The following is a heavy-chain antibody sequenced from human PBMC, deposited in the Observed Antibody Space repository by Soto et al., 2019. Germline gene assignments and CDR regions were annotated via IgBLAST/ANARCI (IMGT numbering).Heavy chain of an antibody. CDR1: GGSISSYY. D-gene: IGHD4-17*01. CDR2: IYYSGST. CDR3: ARGYGDYVLGY. J-gene: IGHJ4*02. V-gene: IGHV4-59*01. Sequence: QVQLQESGPGLVKPSETLSLTCTVSGGSISSYYWSWIRQPPGKGLEWIGYIYYSGSTNYNPSLKSRVTISVDTSKNQFSLKLSSVTAADTAVYYCARGYGDYVLGYCGQGTLVTVSS.